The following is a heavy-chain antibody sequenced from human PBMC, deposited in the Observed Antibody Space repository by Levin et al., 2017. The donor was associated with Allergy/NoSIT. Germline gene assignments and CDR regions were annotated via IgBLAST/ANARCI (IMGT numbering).Heavy chain of an antibody. CDR1: GFAFSTYT. V-gene: IGHV3-48*02. CDR2: ISSGSTTI. J-gene: IGHJ3*02. CDR3: ARMKRNIRHACDI. Sequence: PGGSLRLSCAASGFAFSTYTMNWVRQAPGKGLEWISKISSGSTTIDYADSVKGRFTTSRDNARDSLYLQMNSLRDEDTAVYFCARMKRNIRHACDIWGQGTMGTVAS. D-gene: IGHD2-2*02.